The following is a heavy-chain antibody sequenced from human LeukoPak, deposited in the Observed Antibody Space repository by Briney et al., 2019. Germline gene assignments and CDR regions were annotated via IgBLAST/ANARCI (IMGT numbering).Heavy chain of an antibody. D-gene: IGHD3-3*01. Sequence: PSETLSLTCTVSGGSISSYYWSWIRQPAGKGLEWIGRIYTSGSTNYNPSLKSRVTISVDTSKNQFSLKLSSVTAADTAVYYCARESITIFGVYYMDVWGKGTTVTVSS. CDR2: IYTSGST. CDR3: ARESITIFGVYYMDV. CDR1: GGSISSYY. J-gene: IGHJ6*03. V-gene: IGHV4-4*07.